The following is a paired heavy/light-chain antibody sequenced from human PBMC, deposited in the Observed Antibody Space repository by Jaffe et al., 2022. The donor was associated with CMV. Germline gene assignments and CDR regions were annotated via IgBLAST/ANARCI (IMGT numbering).Heavy chain of an antibody. CDR2: ISLNGDST. V-gene: IGHV3-23*01. J-gene: IGHJ3*02. Sequence: QLLDSGGGLEQPGGSLRLSCAASGFTVSGQAMTWVRQAPGKGLEWIAAISLNGDSTYYADSVKGRSTISRDNSKNTLYLQMDNLRAEDTAIYFCAKSIWGRSVWDDAFDIWGQGTTVTVS. CDR3: AKSIWGRSVWDDAFDI. CDR1: GFTVSGQA. D-gene: IGHD6-19*01.
Light chain of an antibody. CDR1: QSVTSNY. V-gene: IGKV3-20*01. Sequence: EIVLTQSPGTLSLSPGERATLSCRASQSVTSNYLAWYQQKPGQAPRLLMYGASNRATGIPDRFSGSGSGTDFTLTISRLEPEDFAVYYCQHYADLPRTFGQGTKVEIK. J-gene: IGKJ1*01. CDR3: QHYADLPRT. CDR2: GAS.